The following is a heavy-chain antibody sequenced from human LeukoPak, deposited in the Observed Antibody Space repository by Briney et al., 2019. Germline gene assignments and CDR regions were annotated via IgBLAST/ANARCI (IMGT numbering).Heavy chain of an antibody. Sequence: GGSLRLSCAASGFTFSSYEMNWVRQAPGKGLEWVSYISSSGSTIYYADSVKGRFTISRDNAKNSLYLQMNSLRAEDTAVYYCARWFGELCFDYWGQGTLVTVSS. CDR1: GFTFSSYE. CDR2: ISSSGSTI. J-gene: IGHJ4*02. D-gene: IGHD3-10*01. CDR3: ARWFGELCFDY. V-gene: IGHV3-48*03.